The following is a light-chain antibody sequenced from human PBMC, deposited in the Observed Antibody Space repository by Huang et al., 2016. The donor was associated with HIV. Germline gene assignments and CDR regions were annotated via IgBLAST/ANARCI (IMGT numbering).Light chain of an antibody. CDR3: QHYNNWPPLVT. V-gene: IGKV3-15*01. J-gene: IGKJ4*01. Sequence: EMVMTQSPATLSVSPGERATVSCRASQSINSNLAWYQQKPGQALRLLIYGASTRATGIPARFRGSGSGTEFTLTISSLQSEDFAFYYCQHYNNWPPLVTFGGGTKVEIK. CDR1: QSINSN. CDR2: GAS.